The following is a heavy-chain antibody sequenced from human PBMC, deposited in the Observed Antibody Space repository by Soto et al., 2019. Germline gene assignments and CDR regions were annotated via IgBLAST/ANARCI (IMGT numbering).Heavy chain of an antibody. J-gene: IGHJ4*02. Sequence: EVQLVESGGGLVQPGRSLRLSCVASGFTADDYAMHWVRQAPGKGLEWVSGISSNSDTIDYADSVKGRFTISRDNAXIXXFLQMNSLRPEETALYYCAKDMKWGGMTTIHYFDSWGQGTLVTVSS. D-gene: IGHD4-17*01. CDR1: GFTADDYA. V-gene: IGHV3-9*02. CDR2: ISSNSDTI. CDR3: AKDMKWGGMTTIHYFDS.